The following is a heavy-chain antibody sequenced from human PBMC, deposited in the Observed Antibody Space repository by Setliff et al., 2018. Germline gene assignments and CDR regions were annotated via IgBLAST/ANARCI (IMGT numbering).Heavy chain of an antibody. D-gene: IGHD2-15*01. CDR3: ARTCSGSGCYAGLES. V-gene: IGHV3-7*01. CDR2: IKQDGSEK. Sequence: GGSLRLSCEASGFIFSMYKMSWVRQAPGKGLEWVANIKQDGSEKSYVDSVKGRFTISRDSSKGTVFLQMNGLRSEDTAVYYCARTCSGSGCYAGLESWGQGTLVTVSS. CDR1: GFIFSMYK. J-gene: IGHJ4*02.